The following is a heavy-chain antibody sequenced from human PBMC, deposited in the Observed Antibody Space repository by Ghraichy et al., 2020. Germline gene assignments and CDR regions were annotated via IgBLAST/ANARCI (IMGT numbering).Heavy chain of an antibody. V-gene: IGHV1-69*13. CDR3: ARAGGYCSSASCYKGPHYYGMDV. D-gene: IGHD2-2*02. CDR2: IIPIFGTT. J-gene: IGHJ6*04. Sequence: SVKVSCKASGGTFSSDAINWVRQAPGQGLEWMGGIIPIFGTTNFAQKFQGRVTITADESTSTGYMELSSLRFEDTAVYYCARAGGYCSSASCYKGPHYYGMDVWGKGTTVTVSS. CDR1: GGTFSSDA.